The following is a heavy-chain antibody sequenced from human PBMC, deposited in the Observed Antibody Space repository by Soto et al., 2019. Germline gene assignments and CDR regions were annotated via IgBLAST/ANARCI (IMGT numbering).Heavy chain of an antibody. J-gene: IGHJ4*02. D-gene: IGHD4-4*01. CDR3: ARERVTTGRDCFDY. CDR2: IYYSGST. Sequence: SETLSLTCTVSGGSISSYYWSWILQPPGKGLEWIWYIYYSGSTNYNPSLKSRVTISVDTSKNQFSLKLSSVTAADTAVYYCARERVTTGRDCFDYWGQGTLVTVSS. CDR1: GGSISSYY. V-gene: IGHV4-59*01.